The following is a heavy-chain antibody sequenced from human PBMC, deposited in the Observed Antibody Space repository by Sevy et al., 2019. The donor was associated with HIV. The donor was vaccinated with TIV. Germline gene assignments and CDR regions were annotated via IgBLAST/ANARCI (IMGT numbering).Heavy chain of an antibody. Sequence: SVKVSCKASGGTFSSYAISWVRQAPGQGLEWMGGIIPIFGTANYAQKFQGRVTITADESTSTAYMELSSLRSEDTAVYYCARDVIAVAGDDAFDIWGQGTMVTVSS. V-gene: IGHV1-69*13. D-gene: IGHD6-19*01. CDR1: GGTFSSYA. CDR3: ARDVIAVAGDDAFDI. J-gene: IGHJ3*02. CDR2: IIPIFGTA.